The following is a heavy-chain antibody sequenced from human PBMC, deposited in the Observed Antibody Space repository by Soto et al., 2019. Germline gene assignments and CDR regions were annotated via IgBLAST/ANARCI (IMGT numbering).Heavy chain of an antibody. CDR2: IIPIVGTA. J-gene: IGHJ6*02. V-gene: IGHV1-69*13. CDR3: SRAHITVFGAVITPDYYYGMDV. D-gene: IGHD3-3*01. CDR1: GGTFSSYA. Sequence: GASVKVSCKASGGTFSSYAISWVRQAPGQGLEWMGGIIPIVGTANYAQKFQGRVTITADESTSTAYMELSSLRSEDTAVYYCSRAHITVFGAVITPDYYYGMDVWGQGTTVTVSS.